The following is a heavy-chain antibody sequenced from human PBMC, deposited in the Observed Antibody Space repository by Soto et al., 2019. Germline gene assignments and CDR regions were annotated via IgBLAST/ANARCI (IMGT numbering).Heavy chain of an antibody. D-gene: IGHD3-10*01. CDR1: GFTFSNYA. Sequence: PGGSLRLSCAASGFTFSNYAMTWVRQAPGKGLEWVSTISVSGANTYYADSVKGRFTISRDNSKSTLYLQMSSLRAADTAVYYCARGRWFGELLSPPVGFDYWGQGTLVTVSS. CDR3: ARGRWFGELLSPPVGFDY. CDR2: ISVSGANT. J-gene: IGHJ4*02. V-gene: IGHV3-23*01.